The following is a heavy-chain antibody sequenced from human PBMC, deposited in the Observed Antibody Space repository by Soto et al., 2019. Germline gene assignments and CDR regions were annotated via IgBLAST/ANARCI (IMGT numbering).Heavy chain of an antibody. V-gene: IGHV4-30-4*08. CDR2: IYYSGST. J-gene: IGHJ4*02. CDR3: ARRYGSAIEY. D-gene: IGHD1-26*01. Sequence: SQTLSLTCTVSGGSIISGDYYWSWIRQPPGKGLEWIGYIYYSGSTNCNPSLKSRVTISVDTSKNQFSLKLSSVTAADTAVYYCARRYGSAIEYWGQGALVTVSS. CDR1: GGSIISGDYY.